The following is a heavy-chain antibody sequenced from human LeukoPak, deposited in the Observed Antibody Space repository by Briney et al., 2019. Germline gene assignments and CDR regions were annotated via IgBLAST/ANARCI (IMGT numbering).Heavy chain of an antibody. Sequence: GGSLRLSCAASGFTFSNAWISWVRQAPGKGREWVGRIKSKTDGGTTDYAAPVKGRFTISRDDSKNTLYLQMNSLKTEDTAVYFCTTSYYYGSGSYYNGWGQGNLVTVSS. CDR2: IKSKTDGGTT. V-gene: IGHV3-15*01. J-gene: IGHJ4*02. D-gene: IGHD3-10*01. CDR3: TTSYYYGSGSYYNG. CDR1: GFTFSNAW.